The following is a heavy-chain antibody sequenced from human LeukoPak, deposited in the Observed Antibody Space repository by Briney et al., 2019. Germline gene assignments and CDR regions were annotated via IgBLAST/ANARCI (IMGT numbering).Heavy chain of an antibody. D-gene: IGHD1-26*01. J-gene: IGHJ4*02. CDR1: GFTVSMYW. CDR2: IKNKADRGEI. Sequence: GGSLRLSCAASGFTVSMYWMSWVRQIPGTGLEWVGLIKNKADRGEIEYAAPVKDRFTISRDDSKNTVYLQMSSLKTEDTAVYYLSTESSGSLPYWGQGTLVTVSS. CDR3: STESSGSLPY. V-gene: IGHV3-15*01.